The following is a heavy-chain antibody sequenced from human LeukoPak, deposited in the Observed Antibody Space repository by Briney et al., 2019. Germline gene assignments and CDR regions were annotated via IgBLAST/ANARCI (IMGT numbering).Heavy chain of an antibody. CDR1: GFTVSSNY. CDR3: ARSPDYGDPYWYFDL. J-gene: IGHJ2*01. CDR2: IYRGGST. D-gene: IGHD4-17*01. V-gene: IGHV3-53*01. Sequence: GRSLRLSCAASGFTVSSNYMSWVRQAPGKGLEWVSVIYRGGSTHYAGSVEGRFTISRDKSKNTVYLQLNSLRAEDTAVYYCARSPDYGDPYWYFDLWGRGTLVTVSS.